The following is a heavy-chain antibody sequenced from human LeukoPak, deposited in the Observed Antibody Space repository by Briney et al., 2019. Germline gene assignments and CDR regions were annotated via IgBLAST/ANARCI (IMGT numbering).Heavy chain of an antibody. Sequence: GGSLRLSCAPSGLIFSRYSMNGVRHAPGRAREGVSSISNRSTYIQYADSVKGRFTISRDNPKNSLYLQMNSLRAEDTAVYYCARSIILFGVVLQWFDPWGQGTLVTVSS. CDR3: ARSIILFGVVLQWFDP. V-gene: IGHV3-21*01. CDR1: GLIFSRYS. J-gene: IGHJ5*02. CDR2: ISNRSTYI. D-gene: IGHD3/OR15-3a*01.